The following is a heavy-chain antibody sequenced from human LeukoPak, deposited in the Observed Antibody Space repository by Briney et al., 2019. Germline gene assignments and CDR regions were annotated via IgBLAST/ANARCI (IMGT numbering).Heavy chain of an antibody. CDR2: ISYDGSNK. V-gene: IGHV3-30*18. CDR3: AKDYGDYAYYFDY. D-gene: IGHD4-17*01. CDR1: GFTFSSYW. J-gene: IGHJ4*02. Sequence: PGGSLRLSCAASGFTFSSYWMSWVRQAPGKGLEEVAVISYDGSNKYYADSVKGRFTISRDNSKNTLYLQMNSLRAEDTAVYYCAKDYGDYAYYFDYWGQGTLVTVSS.